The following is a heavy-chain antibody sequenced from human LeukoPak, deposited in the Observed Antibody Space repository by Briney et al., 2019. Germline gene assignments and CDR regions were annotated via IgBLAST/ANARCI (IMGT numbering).Heavy chain of an antibody. CDR1: GGSFSGYC. V-gene: IGHV4-34*01. Sequence: SETLSLTCAVYGGSFSGYCWSWIRQPPGKGLEWIGEINHSGSTNYNPSLKSRVTISVDTSKNQFSLKLSSVTAADTAVYYCARGGNWNAPFDYWGQGTLVTVSS. D-gene: IGHD1-1*01. J-gene: IGHJ4*02. CDR3: ARGGNWNAPFDY. CDR2: INHSGST.